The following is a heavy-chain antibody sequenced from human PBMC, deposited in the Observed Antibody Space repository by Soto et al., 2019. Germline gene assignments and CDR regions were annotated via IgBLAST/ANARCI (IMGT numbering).Heavy chain of an antibody. CDR1: GFTFSNYA. D-gene: IGHD6-6*01. J-gene: IGHJ4*02. CDR2: ISKSGST. CDR3: AKGGSSSSLFYFDY. V-gene: IGHV3-23*05. Sequence: EVQLLESGGGLVRPGGSLRLSCAASGFTFSNYAMSWVRQAPGKGLEWVSDISKSGSTYYADSVKGRFTISRDSSKNTLYVQMNSLRAEDTAVYYCAKGGSSSSLFYFDYWGQGTLVTVSS.